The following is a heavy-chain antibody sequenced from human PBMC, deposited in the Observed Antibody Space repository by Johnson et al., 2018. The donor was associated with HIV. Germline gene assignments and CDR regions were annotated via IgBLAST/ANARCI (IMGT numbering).Heavy chain of an antibody. CDR1: GFTFSTYG. Sequence: QVQLVESGGGVVQPGGSLRLSCAASGFTFSTYGMHWVRQAPGKGLEWVSFIRYDGGNKYYADSVKGRFTISRDNSKHTLSLQMNTLRAEDTAVYYCAKDLEHILTYAFDIWGQGTMVTVSS. V-gene: IGHV3-30*02. CDR3: AKDLEHILTYAFDI. CDR2: IRYDGGNK. J-gene: IGHJ3*02. D-gene: IGHD2-21*01.